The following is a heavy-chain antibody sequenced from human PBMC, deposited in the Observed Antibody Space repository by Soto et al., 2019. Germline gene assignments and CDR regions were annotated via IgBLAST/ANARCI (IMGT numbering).Heavy chain of an antibody. CDR2: IRDSGST. V-gene: IGHV4-31*03. Sequence: QVQLQESGPGLVKPSRTLSVTCTVSGGSVSSDDYSWSWIRQHPGKGLEWIGYIRDSGSTYYNPSLEGRVTISVDTSKNQFSLRLRSVTAADTAVYYCARAMANYFDYWGQGTLVTASS. D-gene: IGHD2-8*01. J-gene: IGHJ4*02. CDR1: GGSVSSDDYS. CDR3: ARAMANYFDY.